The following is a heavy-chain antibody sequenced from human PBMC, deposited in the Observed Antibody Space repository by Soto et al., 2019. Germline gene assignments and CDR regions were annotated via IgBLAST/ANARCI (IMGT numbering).Heavy chain of an antibody. J-gene: IGHJ4*02. V-gene: IGHV1-18*04. Sequence: ASVKVSCKASGYTFTSYGISWVRQAPGQGLEWMGWISAYNGDTNYAQKLQGRVTVTTDTSTSTAYMELRSLRSDDTAVYYCARDHCTSTSCYTAVDYWGQGTLVTVSS. CDR2: ISAYNGDT. CDR1: GYTFTSYG. CDR3: ARDHCTSTSCYTAVDY. D-gene: IGHD2-2*02.